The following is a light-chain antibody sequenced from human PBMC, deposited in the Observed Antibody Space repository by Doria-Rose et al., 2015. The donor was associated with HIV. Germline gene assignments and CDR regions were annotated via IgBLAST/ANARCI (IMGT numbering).Light chain of an antibody. CDR3: HQYGTSWT. Sequence: EIVMTQSPGTLSLSPGEGATLSCRASQSFSSTYLAWYQQKPGQDPSLLIYDGSTRATGIPDRFSASGSGTDFTLTINRLEPEDFALYYCHQYGTSWTFGQGTKVEI. CDR2: DGS. CDR1: QSFSSTY. V-gene: IGKV3-20*01. J-gene: IGKJ1*01.